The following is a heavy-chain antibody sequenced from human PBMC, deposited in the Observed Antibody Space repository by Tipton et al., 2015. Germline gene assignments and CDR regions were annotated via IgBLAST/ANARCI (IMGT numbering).Heavy chain of an antibody. D-gene: IGHD3-10*01. CDR2: IYYSGST. V-gene: IGHV4-31*03. CDR1: GGSFSSGGYY. J-gene: IGHJ6*02. Sequence: LRLSCTVSGGSFSSGGYYWSWIRQHPGKGLEWIGYIYYSGSTYYNPSLKSRVTISVDTSKNQFSLNLNSVTAADTAVYYCARDRGVRGVITPYYYGMDVWGQGTTVTVSS. CDR3: ARDRGVRGVITPYYYGMDV.